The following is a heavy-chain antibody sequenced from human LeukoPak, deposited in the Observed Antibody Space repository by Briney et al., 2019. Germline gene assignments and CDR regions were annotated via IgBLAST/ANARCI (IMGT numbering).Heavy chain of an antibody. Sequence: HPGGSLRLSCAASGFTFDDYAMRWVRQAPGKGLEWVSLISWDGGSTYYADSVKGRFTISRDNSKNSLYLQMNSLRAEDTALYYCAKGGDSNGWLTIDYWGQGTLVTVSS. CDR1: GFTFDDYA. D-gene: IGHD6-19*01. V-gene: IGHV3-43D*03. J-gene: IGHJ4*02. CDR2: ISWDGGST. CDR3: AKGGDSNGWLTIDY.